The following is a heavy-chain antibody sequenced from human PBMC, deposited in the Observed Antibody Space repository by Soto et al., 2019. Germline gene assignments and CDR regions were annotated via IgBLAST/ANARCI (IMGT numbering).Heavy chain of an antibody. D-gene: IGHD2-2*01. CDR3: AKGYCTSTSCWDAFDS. J-gene: IGHJ4*02. Sequence: PGGSLRLSCSASGFTFSRYAMHWVRQSPGKGLEYVSAISRSGGSTYYADSVQGRFTVSRHNSKNTLYLQMSILRGEDSAVYYCAKGYCTSTSCWDAFDSWGQGTLVTVSS. CDR2: ISRSGGST. V-gene: IGHV3-64D*08. CDR1: GFTFSRYA.